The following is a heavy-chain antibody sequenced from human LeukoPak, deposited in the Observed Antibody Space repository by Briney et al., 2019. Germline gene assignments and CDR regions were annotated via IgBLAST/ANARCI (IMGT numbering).Heavy chain of an antibody. Sequence: GGSLRLSCAASGFTFSTYAMHWVRQAPGKGLEWVALISFNGGHQVCADSVKGRFTVSRDNSKNTLSLQIRSLRPDDTAICYCARRLVVATSSDAFDVWGQGTMVTVSS. CDR3: ARRLVVATSSDAFDV. J-gene: IGHJ3*01. CDR1: GFTFSTYA. V-gene: IGHV3-30*04. D-gene: IGHD2-15*01. CDR2: ISFNGGHQ.